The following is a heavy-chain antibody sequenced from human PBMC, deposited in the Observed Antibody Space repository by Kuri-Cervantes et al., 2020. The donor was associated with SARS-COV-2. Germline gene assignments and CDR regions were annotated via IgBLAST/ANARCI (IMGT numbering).Heavy chain of an antibody. CDR2: VSGYNDKT. V-gene: IGHV1-18*01. Sequence: ASVKVSCKASGYAFTSRGISWVRQAPGQGLEWVGWVSGYNDKTNYAQKFQGRVTMTTDKSTSTAYMEVSSLRSEDTAVYYCAAASGHLVPDYFYMDVWGEGTTVTVSS. J-gene: IGHJ6*03. CDR3: AAASGHLVPDYFYMDV. CDR1: GYAFTSRG. D-gene: IGHD6-6*01.